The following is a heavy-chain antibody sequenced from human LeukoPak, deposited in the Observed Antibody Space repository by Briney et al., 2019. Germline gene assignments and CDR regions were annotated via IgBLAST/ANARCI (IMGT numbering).Heavy chain of an antibody. CDR3: VRSTAVLPFDY. CDR2: INPDGSST. Sequence: GGSLRLSCAASGFTFSSYEMNWVRQGPGKGLVWVSRINPDGSSTNDADFVKGRFTISRDNAKNTLNLQMNSLRAEDTAVYYCVRSTAVLPFDYWGQGIPVTVSS. V-gene: IGHV3-74*01. CDR1: GFTFSSYE. D-gene: IGHD6-6*01. J-gene: IGHJ4*02.